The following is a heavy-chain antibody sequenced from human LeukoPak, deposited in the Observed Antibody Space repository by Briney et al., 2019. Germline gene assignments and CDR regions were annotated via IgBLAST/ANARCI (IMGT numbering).Heavy chain of an antibody. CDR3: ARDAGWGYYDL. D-gene: IGHD1-26*01. CDR1: GFTFSISW. CDR2: IDKHGSGK. V-gene: IGHV3-7*01. J-gene: IGHJ4*02. Sequence: PGGSLRLSCVASGFTFSISWVTWVLQAPGKGLEWVANIDKHGSGKYYVDSVRGRFAISRDYASNSVFLQMDSLRAEDTSVYYCARDAGWGYYDLWGQGTPDTVSS.